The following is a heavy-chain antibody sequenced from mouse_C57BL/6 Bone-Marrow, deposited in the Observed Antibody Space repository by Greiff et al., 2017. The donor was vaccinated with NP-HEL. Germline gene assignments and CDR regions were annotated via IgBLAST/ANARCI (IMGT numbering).Heavy chain of an antibody. CDR2: IYPGDGDT. J-gene: IGHJ4*01. CDR3: ASPGWLLHTMDY. Sequence: VKVVESGPELVKPGASVKISCKASGYAFSSSWMNWVKQRPGKGLEWIGRIYPGDGDTNYNGKFKGKATLTADKSSSTAYMQLSSLTSEDSAVYFCASPGWLLHTMDYWGQGTSVTVSS. V-gene: IGHV1-82*01. D-gene: IGHD2-3*01. CDR1: GYAFSSSW.